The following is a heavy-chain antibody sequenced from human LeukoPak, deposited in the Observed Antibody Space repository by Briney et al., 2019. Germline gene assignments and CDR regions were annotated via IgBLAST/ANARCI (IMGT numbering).Heavy chain of an antibody. J-gene: IGHJ4*02. CDR3: ARDAQDYYDSGGFGY. D-gene: IGHD3-22*01. CDR2: ISAYNGNT. CDR1: GYTFTSYG. Sequence: ASVKVSCKASGYTFTSYGISWVRQAPGQGLEWMGWISAYNGNTNYAQKLQGRVTMTTDTSTSTAYMELRSLRSDDTAVYYCARDAQDYYDSGGFGYWGQGTLVTVSS. V-gene: IGHV1-18*01.